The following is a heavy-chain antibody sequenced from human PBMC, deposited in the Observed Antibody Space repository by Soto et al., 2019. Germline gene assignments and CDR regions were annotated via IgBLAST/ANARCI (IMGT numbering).Heavy chain of an antibody. J-gene: IGHJ4*02. Sequence: LRLSCAASGFTFSSYALSWVRQAPGKGLEWVSAISANGQGIYYADSVRGRFTISRDNSKNTIFLHMDSLRAEDTAVYYCAKDRNYPRDYFHYWGQGTLVTVSS. D-gene: IGHD1-7*01. CDR2: ISANGQGI. V-gene: IGHV3-23*01. CDR1: GFTFSSYA. CDR3: AKDRNYPRDYFHY.